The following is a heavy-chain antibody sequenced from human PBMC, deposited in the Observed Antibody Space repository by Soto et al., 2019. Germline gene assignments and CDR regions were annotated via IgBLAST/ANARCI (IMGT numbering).Heavy chain of an antibody. V-gene: IGHV4-59*01. Sequence: SETLSLTCTVSGGSMSEYFWSWIRQSPGKGLEWIGYVYYLGSTDYNPSLKSRVTISVDTSKRQFSVKLSSVTVADTAVYYCARDGYDGSGSPYPAYWGPGAQVTVSS. CDR2: VYYLGST. CDR3: ARDGYDGSGSPYPAY. CDR1: GGSMSEYF. J-gene: IGHJ4*02. D-gene: IGHD3-10*01.